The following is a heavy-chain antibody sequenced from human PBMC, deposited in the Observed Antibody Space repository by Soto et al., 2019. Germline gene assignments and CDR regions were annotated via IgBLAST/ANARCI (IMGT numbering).Heavy chain of an antibody. CDR3: ARAYYGSGSNLYYFDY. CDR1: GGSFSGYY. D-gene: IGHD3-10*01. CDR2: INHSGST. V-gene: IGHV4-34*01. J-gene: IGHJ4*02. Sequence: PSETLSLTCAFYGGSFSGYYWSWIRQPPGKGLEWIGEINHSGSTNYNPSLKSRVTISVDTSKNQFSLKLSSVTAADTAVYYCARAYYGSGSNLYYFDYWGQGTLVTVGS.